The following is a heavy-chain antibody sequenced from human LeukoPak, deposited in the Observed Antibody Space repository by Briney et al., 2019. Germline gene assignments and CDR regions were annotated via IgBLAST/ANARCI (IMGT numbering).Heavy chain of an antibody. CDR1: GFTFSNYW. Sequence: GGSLRLSCVASGFTFSNYWMTWVRQAPGKGLEWVANIKQDGSEENYVDSVKGRFTISRDNAKNSLYLQMNSLRAEDAAVYFCARFRCFFDSWGQGTLVTVSS. V-gene: IGHV3-7*01. J-gene: IGHJ4*02. CDR2: IKQDGSEE. D-gene: IGHD3-10*02. CDR3: ARFRCFFDS.